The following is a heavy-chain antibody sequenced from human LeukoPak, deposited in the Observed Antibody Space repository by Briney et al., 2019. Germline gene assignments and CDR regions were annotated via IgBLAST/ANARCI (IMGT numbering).Heavy chain of an antibody. V-gene: IGHV1-69*04. J-gene: IGHJ6*02. D-gene: IGHD2/OR15-2a*01. CDR2: IIPILGIA. CDR1: GGTFSSYA. Sequence: SVKVSCKASGGTFSSYAISWVRQAPGQGLEWMGRIIPILGIANYAQKFQGRVTITADKSTSTAYMELSSLRSDDTAVYYCARDGITFYGMDVWGQGTTVTVSS. CDR3: ARDGITFYGMDV.